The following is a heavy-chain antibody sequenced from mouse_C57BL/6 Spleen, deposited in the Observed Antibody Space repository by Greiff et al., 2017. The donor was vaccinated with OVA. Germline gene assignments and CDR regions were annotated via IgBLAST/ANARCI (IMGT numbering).Heavy chain of an antibody. V-gene: IGHV1-18*01. J-gene: IGHJ1*03. Sequence: EVQLVESGPELVKPGASVKIPCKASGYTFTDYNMDWVKQSHGKSLEWIGDINPNNGGTIYNQKFKGKATLTVDKSSSTAYMELRSLTSEDTAVYYCARRGSSYWYFDVWGTGTTVTVSS. CDR2: INPNNGGT. CDR3: ARRGSSYWYFDV. D-gene: IGHD1-1*01. CDR1: GYTFTDYN.